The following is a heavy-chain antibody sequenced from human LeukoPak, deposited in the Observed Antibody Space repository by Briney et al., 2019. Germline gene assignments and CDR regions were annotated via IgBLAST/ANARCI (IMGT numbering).Heavy chain of an antibody. Sequence: GGSLRLSCAASGFTFSNYWMVWVRQAPGEGLEWVANIKGDGSREYYLDSVKGRFTISRANAKSSLYLQMSSLRADDTAVYYCARDSLLWFGELLQDYYYYMDVWGKGTTVTVSS. V-gene: IGHV3-7*01. D-gene: IGHD3-10*01. J-gene: IGHJ6*03. CDR2: IKGDGSRE. CDR3: ARDSLLWFGELLQDYYYYMDV. CDR1: GFTFSNYW.